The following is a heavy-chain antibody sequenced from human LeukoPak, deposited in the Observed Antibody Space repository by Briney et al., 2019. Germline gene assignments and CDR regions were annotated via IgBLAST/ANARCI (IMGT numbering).Heavy chain of an antibody. D-gene: IGHD1-26*01. Sequence: SETLSLTCTVSGGSISSYYWSWIRQPAGKGLEWIGRIYTSGSTNYNPSLKSRVTMSVDTSKNQFSLKLSPVTAADTAVYYCARGASGSSKNGGPFDIWGQGTMVTVSS. CDR2: IYTSGST. CDR3: ARGASGSSKNGGPFDI. J-gene: IGHJ3*02. CDR1: GGSISSYY. V-gene: IGHV4-4*07.